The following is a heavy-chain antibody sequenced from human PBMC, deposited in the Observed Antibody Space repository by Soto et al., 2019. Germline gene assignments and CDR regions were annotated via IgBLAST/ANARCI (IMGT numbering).Heavy chain of an antibody. CDR2: FIPIFRTL. Sequence: QVQLIQSEAEVKKPGSSVRVSCTASGGIFGSHGFSWVRQAPGQRLEWVGGFIPIFRTLPYTEKFQARVRIAADESTNTVYLDVSSLTSEDTAVYYCVRDRRIYYSDPHDEFVASDYEVWGQGTMASVSS. J-gene: IGHJ3*01. V-gene: IGHV1-69*01. CDR3: VRDRRIYYSDPHDEFVASDYEV. CDR1: GGIFGSHG. D-gene: IGHD3-22*01.